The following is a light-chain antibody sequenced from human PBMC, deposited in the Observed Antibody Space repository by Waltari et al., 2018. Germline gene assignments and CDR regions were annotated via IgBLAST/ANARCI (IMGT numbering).Light chain of an antibody. J-gene: IGKJ3*01. CDR2: SAS. CDR3: QQAISFPMT. V-gene: IGKV1-12*01. Sequence: DIQMTQSPSSVSASVGDRVIITCRASQGISRWLAWYQQKPGKAPKLLIHSASTLQSGVPSRFSGSGSGTNFILTISSLQPEDFATYHCQQAISFPMTFGPGTKVEIK. CDR1: QGISRW.